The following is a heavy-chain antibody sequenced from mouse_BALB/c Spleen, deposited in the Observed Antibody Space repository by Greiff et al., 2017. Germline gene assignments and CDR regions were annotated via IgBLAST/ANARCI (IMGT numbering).Heavy chain of an antibody. Sequence: EVKVEESGGGLVKLGGSLKLSCAASGFTFSSYYMSWVRQTPEKRLELVAAINSNGGSTYYPDTVKGRFTISRDNAKNTLYLQMSSLKSEDTALYYCARRGGYDTLDYWGQGTTLTVSS. CDR1: GFTFSSYY. J-gene: IGHJ2*01. CDR2: INSNGGST. V-gene: IGHV5-6-2*01. D-gene: IGHD2-2*01. CDR3: ARRGGYDTLDY.